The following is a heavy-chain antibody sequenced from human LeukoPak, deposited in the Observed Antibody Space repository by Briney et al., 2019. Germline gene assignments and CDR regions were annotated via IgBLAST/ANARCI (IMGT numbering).Heavy chain of an antibody. J-gene: IGHJ5*02. D-gene: IGHD3-3*01. Sequence: SETLSLTCTVSGGSISSSSYYWGSIRPPPGKGLEWIGSIYYSGSTYYNPSLKSRVTISVDTSKNQFSLKLSSVTAADTAVYYCARRLRTDFWSGYWSWGQGTLVTVSS. CDR1: GGSISSSSYY. CDR3: ARRLRTDFWSGYWS. V-gene: IGHV4-39*07. CDR2: IYYSGST.